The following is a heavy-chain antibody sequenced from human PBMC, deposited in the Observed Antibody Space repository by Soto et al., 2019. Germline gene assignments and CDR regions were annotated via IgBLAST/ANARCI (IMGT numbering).Heavy chain of an antibody. CDR2: MNPDSGHA. CDR1: GYTFTNSD. CDR3: ARRPHCSGGICYYGLDN. D-gene: IGHD2-15*01. Sequence: QVQLVQSGAEVKKPGASVKVSCKASGYTFTNSDINWVRQAPGQGLEWMGWMNPDSGHAAYAQKFQGRVTLTTSTSTSTVYMEMRSLGPEDTAVYYCARRPHCSGGICYYGLDNWGQGTLVTVSS. V-gene: IGHV1-8*01. J-gene: IGHJ4*02.